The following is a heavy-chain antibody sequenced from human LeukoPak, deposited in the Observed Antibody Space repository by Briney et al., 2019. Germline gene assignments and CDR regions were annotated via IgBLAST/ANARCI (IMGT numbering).Heavy chain of an antibody. V-gene: IGHV3-23*01. D-gene: IGHD4-17*01. Sequence: GGSLRLSCAASGFTFSSYAMSWVRQAPGKGLEWVSTISGSGDSTYSADSVKGRFTISRDNSKNTLYLQMNSLRVEDTAVYYCAKHQTTVTTPDWYFDLCGRGTVVSVSS. CDR2: ISGSGDST. J-gene: IGHJ2*01. CDR1: GFTFSSYA. CDR3: AKHQTTVTTPDWYFDL.